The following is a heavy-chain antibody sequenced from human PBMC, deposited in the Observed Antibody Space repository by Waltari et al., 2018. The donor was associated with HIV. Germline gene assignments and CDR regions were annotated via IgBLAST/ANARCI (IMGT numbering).Heavy chain of an antibody. V-gene: IGHV4-34*01. CDR1: GGSFSGYY. CDR2: INHSGST. Sequence: QVQLQQWGAGLLKPSETLSLTCAVYGGSFSGYYWSWIRQPPGKGLEWIGEINHSGSTNYNPSLKSRVTMSVDTSKNQFSLKLSSVTAADTAMYYCARGLHGDRYYDSSGYYYSLGYCDSWGQGTLVTVSS. CDR3: ARGLHGDRYYDSSGYYYSLGYCDS. D-gene: IGHD3-22*01. J-gene: IGHJ4*02.